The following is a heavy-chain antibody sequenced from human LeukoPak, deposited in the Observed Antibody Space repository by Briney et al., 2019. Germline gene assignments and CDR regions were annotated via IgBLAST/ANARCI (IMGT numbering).Heavy chain of an antibody. D-gene: IGHD6-6*01. J-gene: IGHJ4*02. CDR2: IYYSGST. V-gene: IGHV4-39*07. CDR1: GGSISSSSYY. Sequence: SETLSLTCTVSGGSISSSSYYWGWIRQPPGKGLEWIGSIYYSGSTYYNPSLKSRVTISVDTSKNQFSLKLSSVTAADTAVYYCARDQSGRYSSSSGLDYWGQGTLVTVSS. CDR3: ARDQSGRYSSSSGLDY.